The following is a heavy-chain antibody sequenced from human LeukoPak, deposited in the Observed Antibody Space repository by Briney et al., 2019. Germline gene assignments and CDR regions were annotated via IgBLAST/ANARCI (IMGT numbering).Heavy chain of an antibody. V-gene: IGHV3-23*01. CDR3: AKDPNRGYDFWSGFRGHFQH. Sequence: PGGSLRLSCAASGFTFSSYAMSWVRQAPGKGLEWVSAISGSGGSTYYADSVKGRFTISRDNSKNTLYLQMNSLRAEDTAVYYCAKDPNRGYDFWSGFRGHFQHWGQGTLVTVSS. CDR2: ISGSGGST. D-gene: IGHD3-3*01. CDR1: GFTFSSYA. J-gene: IGHJ1*01.